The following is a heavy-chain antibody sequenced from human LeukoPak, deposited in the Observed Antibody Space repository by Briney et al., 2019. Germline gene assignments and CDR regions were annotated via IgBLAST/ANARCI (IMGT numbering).Heavy chain of an antibody. D-gene: IGHD6-13*01. J-gene: IGHJ6*02. CDR1: GFTFSIYA. V-gene: IGHV3-23*01. CDR2: ISGSDGKT. Sequence: GGSLRLSCAASGFTFSIYAMSWVRQSPGKGLEWVSAISGSDGKTYYADSVQGRFTISRDNSKNTLYLQVNSLRAEDSAVYYCAKHIAAAGDPRFYYYYGMDVWGQGTTVTVSS. CDR3: AKHIAAAGDPRFYYYYGMDV.